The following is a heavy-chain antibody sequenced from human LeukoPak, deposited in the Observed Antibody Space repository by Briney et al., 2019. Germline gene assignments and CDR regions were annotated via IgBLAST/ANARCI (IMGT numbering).Heavy chain of an antibody. CDR3: AGTGTKTYYYDSSGYYYD. D-gene: IGHD3-22*01. Sequence: SVKVSCKASGGTFSSYAISWVRQAPGQGLEWMGGIIPIFGTANYAQKFRGRVTITADESTSTAYMELSSLRSEDTAVYYCAGTGTKTYYYDSSGYYYDWGQGTLVTVSS. J-gene: IGHJ4*02. CDR1: GGTFSSYA. V-gene: IGHV1-69*01. CDR2: IIPIFGTA.